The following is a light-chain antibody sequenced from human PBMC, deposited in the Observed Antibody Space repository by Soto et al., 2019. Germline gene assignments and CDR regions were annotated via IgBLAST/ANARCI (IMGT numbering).Light chain of an antibody. Sequence: QSVLTQPASVSGSPGQSITISCTGTSSDVSGYNYVSWYQQHPGKAHKLMIYDVSNRPSGVSNRFSGSKSGNTASLSISGLQAEDEADYYCSSYTSSSTRVFGTGTKVTVL. V-gene: IGLV2-14*01. CDR1: SSDVSGYNY. CDR2: DVS. CDR3: SSYTSSSTRV. J-gene: IGLJ1*01.